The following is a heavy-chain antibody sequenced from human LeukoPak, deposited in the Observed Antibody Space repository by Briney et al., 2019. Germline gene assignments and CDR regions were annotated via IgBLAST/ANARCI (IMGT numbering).Heavy chain of an antibody. Sequence: GGSLRLSCAASGFTFSSYWMFWARQAPGKGLLWVSRIIGDGSSTSYAESVKGRFTISRDNAKNTLYLQMNSLRAEDTAVYYCARGGSGNYYTTWGQGTLVTVSS. D-gene: IGHD3-3*01. CDR1: GFTFSSYW. CDR2: IIGDGSST. J-gene: IGHJ5*02. V-gene: IGHV3-74*01. CDR3: ARGGSGNYYTT.